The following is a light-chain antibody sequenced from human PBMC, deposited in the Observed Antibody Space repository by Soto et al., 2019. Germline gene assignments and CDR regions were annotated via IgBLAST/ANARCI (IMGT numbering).Light chain of an antibody. CDR2: GTS. Sequence: EIVLTQSPGTLSLSPGEGATLSCRASQSVGTNYLAWYQQKPGQAPRLLIYGTSSRATGIPDRFSGSGSGTDFTLTISKLDPEDFAVYYCQHYDSAHYTLGQGTKLEIK. CDR3: QHYDSAHYT. CDR1: QSVGTNY. J-gene: IGKJ2*01. V-gene: IGKV3-20*01.